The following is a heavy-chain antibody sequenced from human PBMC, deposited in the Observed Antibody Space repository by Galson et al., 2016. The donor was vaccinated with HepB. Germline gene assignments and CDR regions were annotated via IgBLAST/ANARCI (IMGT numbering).Heavy chain of an antibody. D-gene: IGHD6-25*01. V-gene: IGHV3-48*02. Sequence: SLRLSCAVSGFTFGDYAMSWVRQAPGKGLEWVSYISSTSRTIYYADSVKGRFAISRDNAKNSLYLQMNSLRDEDTAVYFCARDLTPTAADYYFDYWGQGTLVTVSS. J-gene: IGHJ4*02. CDR3: ARDLTPTAADYYFDY. CDR2: ISSTSRTI. CDR1: GFTFGDYA.